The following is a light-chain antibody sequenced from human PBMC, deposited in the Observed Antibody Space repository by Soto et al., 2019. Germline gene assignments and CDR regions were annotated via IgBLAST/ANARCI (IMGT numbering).Light chain of an antibody. J-gene: IGKJ2*01. CDR3: QQYYSTPHT. V-gene: IGKV4-1*01. Sequence: DIVMTQSPDSLAVSPGERATINCKSSQSVLYSSNNKNYLAWYQQKPGQPPSLLIYWASARESGVPDRFSGSGSGTDFTLTISSLQAEDVAVYYCQQYYSTPHTFGQGTKLEIK. CDR2: WAS. CDR1: QSVLYSSNNKNY.